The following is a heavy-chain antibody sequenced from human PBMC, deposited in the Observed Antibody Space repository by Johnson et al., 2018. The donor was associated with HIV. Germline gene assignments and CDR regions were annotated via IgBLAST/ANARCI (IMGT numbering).Heavy chain of an antibody. CDR1: GFTFSSYG. CDR2: ISYDGSNK. CDR3: AREAVPRGLQSAFGGAFDI. Sequence: QVQLVESGGGVVQPGRSLRLSCAASGFTFSSYGMHWVRQAPGKGLEWVAVISYDGSNKYYVDSVKGRFTISRDNSKNTLYLQMNSLRAEDTAVYYCAREAVPRGLQSAFGGAFDIWGQGTMVTVAA. J-gene: IGHJ3*02. V-gene: IGHV3-30*03. D-gene: IGHD3-16*01.